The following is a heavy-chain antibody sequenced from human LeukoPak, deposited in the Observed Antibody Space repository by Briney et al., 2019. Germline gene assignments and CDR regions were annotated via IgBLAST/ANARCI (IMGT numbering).Heavy chain of an antibody. CDR3: ATASYFDFPS. D-gene: IGHD3-3*01. Sequence: GGSLRLSCAASGFTFSRYEMNWVRQAPGKGLEWVSYISVSGSAKNYADSVKGRFAISRDNAKNSLHLQMNSLRAEDTAVYYCATASYFDFPSWGQGTLVTVSS. CDR2: ISVSGSAK. CDR1: GFTFSRYE. J-gene: IGHJ5*02. V-gene: IGHV3-48*03.